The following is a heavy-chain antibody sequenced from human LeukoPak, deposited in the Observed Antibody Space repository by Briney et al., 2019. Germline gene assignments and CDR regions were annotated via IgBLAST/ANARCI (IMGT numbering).Heavy chain of an antibody. CDR2: IKYDGSDK. V-gene: IGHV3-7*05. Sequence: PGGSLRLSCAVSGFTFSTYWMNWVRQAPGKGLEWVATIKYDGSDKYYVDSVKGRFTVSRDNAQNSLYLQMNSLSAEDTAVYYCARGSGIDYWGQGTLVSASS. CDR1: GFTFSTYW. D-gene: IGHD1-26*01. J-gene: IGHJ4*02. CDR3: ARGSGIDY.